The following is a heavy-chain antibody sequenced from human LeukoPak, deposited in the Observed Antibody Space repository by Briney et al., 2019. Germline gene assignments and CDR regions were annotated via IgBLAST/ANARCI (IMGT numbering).Heavy chain of an antibody. D-gene: IGHD2-8*01. J-gene: IGHJ4*02. V-gene: IGHV3-23*01. Sequence: GGSLKLSCAASGFPFSTYAMPWVRPAPGKGLESVSFITLGGDTAYYADSVKGRFTISRDNSRNTLYLQMNRLTDADTAVYYCARRNGAYWGEGNLVTVSS. CDR1: GFPFSTYA. CDR3: ARRNGAY. CDR2: ITLGGDTA.